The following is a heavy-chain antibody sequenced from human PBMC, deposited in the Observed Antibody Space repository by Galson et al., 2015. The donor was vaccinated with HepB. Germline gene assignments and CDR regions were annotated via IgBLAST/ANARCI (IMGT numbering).Heavy chain of an antibody. V-gene: IGHV3-66*01. Sequence: SLRLSCAASGFTVSSNYVNWVRQAPGKGLEWVSVIYSGGSTNYADSVKGRFIISRDNSKNTLYLQMNSLRAEDTAVYYCASAPYSSGWYIGAFDIWGQGTMVTVSS. CDR3: ASAPYSSGWYIGAFDI. D-gene: IGHD6-19*01. J-gene: IGHJ3*02. CDR1: GFTVSSNY. CDR2: IYSGGST.